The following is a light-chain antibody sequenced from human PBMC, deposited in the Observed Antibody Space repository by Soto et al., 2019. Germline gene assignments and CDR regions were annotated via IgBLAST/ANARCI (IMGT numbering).Light chain of an antibody. CDR3: AAWDDSLSVVV. CDR1: SSNIGSNY. CDR2: RNN. Sequence: QAVVTQPPSASGTPGQRVTISYSGSSSNIGSNYVYWYQQLPGTAPKLLIYRNNQRPSGVPDRFSGSKSGTSASLAISGLRSEDEADYYCAAWDDSLSVVVFGGGTKLTVL. J-gene: IGLJ2*01. V-gene: IGLV1-47*01.